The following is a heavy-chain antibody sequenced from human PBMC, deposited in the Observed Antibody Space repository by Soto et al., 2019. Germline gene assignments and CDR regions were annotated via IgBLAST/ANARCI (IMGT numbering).Heavy chain of an antibody. CDR1: GAPITINY. J-gene: IGHJ4*01. CDR2: IYYSGST. Sequence: ASETLSLTCTVSGAPITINYWSWIRQAPGKGLEWIGYIYYSGSTTYNPSLKSRVTMSADTSKDQFSLKLNSVTAADTAVYYCARDAGGPYDHWGPGXLVTVSS. CDR3: ARDAGGPYDH. V-gene: IGHV4-59*01. D-gene: IGHD2-15*01.